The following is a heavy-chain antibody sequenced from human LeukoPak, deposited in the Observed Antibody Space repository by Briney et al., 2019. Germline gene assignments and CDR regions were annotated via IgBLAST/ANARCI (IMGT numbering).Heavy chain of an antibody. CDR1: GGSISSYD. J-gene: IGHJ4*02. CDR3: ARGEQSELLPTR. Sequence: PSETLSLTCTVSGGSISSYDWSWIRQPPGKGLEWIGYIYYSGSTNYNPSLKSRVTISVDTSMNQFSLKLTSVTAADTAVYYYARGEQSELLPTRWGQGTLVTVSS. V-gene: IGHV4-59*01. D-gene: IGHD1-26*01. CDR2: IYYSGST.